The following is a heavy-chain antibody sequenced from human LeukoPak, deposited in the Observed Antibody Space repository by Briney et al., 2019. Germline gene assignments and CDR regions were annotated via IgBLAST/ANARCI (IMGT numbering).Heavy chain of an antibody. D-gene: IGHD5-18*01. J-gene: IGHJ4*02. CDR2: ISGSGGST. CDR1: GFTFSSYA. Sequence: GGSLRLSCAASGFTFSSYAMSWVRQAPGKGLEWVSAISGSGGSTYYADSVKGRFTISRDNSKNTLYLQMNSLRAEDTAVYYCARDLGYSYGYEGLDYWGQGTLVTVSS. V-gene: IGHV3-23*01. CDR3: ARDLGYSYGYEGLDY.